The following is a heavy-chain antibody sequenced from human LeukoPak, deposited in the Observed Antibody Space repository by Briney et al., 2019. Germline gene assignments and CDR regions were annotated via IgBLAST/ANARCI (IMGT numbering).Heavy chain of an antibody. J-gene: IGHJ6*02. Sequence: GGSQRLSCAASGFTFSSYEMNWVRQAPGKGLEWVSYISSSGSTIYYADSVKGRFTISRDNAKNSLYLQMNSLRAEDTAVYYCARGLYGFDYYYGMDVWGQGTTVTVSS. CDR3: ARGLYGFDYYYGMDV. V-gene: IGHV3-48*03. CDR1: GFTFSSYE. D-gene: IGHD3-10*01. CDR2: ISSSGSTI.